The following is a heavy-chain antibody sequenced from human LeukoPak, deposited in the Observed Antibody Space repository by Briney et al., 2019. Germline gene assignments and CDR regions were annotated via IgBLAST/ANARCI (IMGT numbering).Heavy chain of an antibody. CDR3: AKDQGSGSCDY. CDR2: IKQDGSEK. CDR1: GFTFSSYW. J-gene: IGHJ4*02. Sequence: GGSLRLSCAASGFTFSSYWMSWVRQAPGKGLEWVANIKQDGSEKYYVDSVKGRFTISRDSSKNTLYLQMNSLGAEDTAVYYCAKDQGSGSCDYWGQGTLVTVSS. V-gene: IGHV3-7*01. D-gene: IGHD3-10*01.